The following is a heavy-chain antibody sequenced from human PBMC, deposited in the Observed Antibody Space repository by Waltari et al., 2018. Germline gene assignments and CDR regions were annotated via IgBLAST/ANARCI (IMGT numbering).Heavy chain of an antibody. J-gene: IGHJ6*02. Sequence: EVQLVESGGGLVQPGRSLRLSCTASGFTFGDYAMSWVRQAPGKGLEWVGFIRSKAYGGTTEYAAAGKGRFTISRDDSKSIAYLQMNSLKTEDTAVYYCTSQTGTRSYYYYGMDVLGQGTTVTVSS. CDR1: GFTFGDYA. CDR3: TSQTGTRSYYYYGMDV. V-gene: IGHV3-49*04. CDR2: IRSKAYGGTT. D-gene: IGHD1-1*01.